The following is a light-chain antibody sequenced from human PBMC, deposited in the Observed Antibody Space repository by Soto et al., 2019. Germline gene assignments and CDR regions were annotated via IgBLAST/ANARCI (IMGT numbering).Light chain of an antibody. CDR3: QQSYSTHRLT. CDR1: EGINIY. CDR2: AAS. Sequence: DIHMTQSPPSLSASVGDIFTIICRASEGINIYLNWYQQKPGKAPKLLIYAASSLQSGVPSRFSGSGPGTDFTLTISSLQTEDFATYYCQQSYSTHRLTFGGGTKVDIK. V-gene: IGKV1-39*01. J-gene: IGKJ4*01.